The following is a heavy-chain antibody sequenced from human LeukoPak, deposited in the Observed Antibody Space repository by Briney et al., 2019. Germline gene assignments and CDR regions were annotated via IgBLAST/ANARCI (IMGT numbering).Heavy chain of an antibody. Sequence: PGGSLRLSCTASGFTFSDYWMTWVRQAQGKGPEWVANIKQDGSQRYYVDSVRGRFTISRDNAKNSLFLQMNGLRAEDTAVYYCARRGGSSSRRSPIDYWGQGTLVTVCS. V-gene: IGHV3-7*01. CDR3: ARRGGSSSRRSPIDY. J-gene: IGHJ4*02. CDR2: IKQDGSQR. D-gene: IGHD6-6*01. CDR1: GFTFSDYW.